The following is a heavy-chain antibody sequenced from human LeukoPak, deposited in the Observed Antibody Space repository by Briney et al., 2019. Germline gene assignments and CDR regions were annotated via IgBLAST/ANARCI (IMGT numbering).Heavy chain of an antibody. CDR1: GLTFSSYA. CDR2: ISGSGGST. J-gene: IGHJ4*02. V-gene: IGHV3-23*01. CDR3: AKDPSSDVNFDY. Sequence: GGSLRSSCAASGLTFSSYAMSWVGQAPGKGLEWVSAISGSGGSTYYADSVKGRFTISRDNSKNTLYLQMNSLRAEDTAVYYCAKDPSSDVNFDYWGQGTLVTVSS.